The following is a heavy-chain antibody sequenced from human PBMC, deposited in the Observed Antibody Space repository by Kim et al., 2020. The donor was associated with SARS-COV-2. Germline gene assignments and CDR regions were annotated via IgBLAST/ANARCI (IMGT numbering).Heavy chain of an antibody. CDR2: ISYDGSNK. CDR3: ARPRGGSYTPPFDY. D-gene: IGHD1-26*01. Sequence: GGSLILSCAASGFTFSSYAMHWVRQAPGKGLEWVAVISYDGSNKYYADSVKGRFTISRDNSKNTLYLQMNSLRAEDTAVYYCARPRGGSYTPPFDYWGQGTLVTVSS. V-gene: IGHV3-30*04. CDR1: GFTFSSYA. J-gene: IGHJ4*02.